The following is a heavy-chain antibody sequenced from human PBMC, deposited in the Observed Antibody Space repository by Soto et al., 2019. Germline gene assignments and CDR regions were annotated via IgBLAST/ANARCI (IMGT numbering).Heavy chain of an antibody. D-gene: IGHD5-12*01. CDR3: TREGTRGLRWLQLNLGFDY. J-gene: IGHJ4*02. V-gene: IGHV3-49*03. Sequence: PGGSLRLSCTASGFTFGDYAMSWFRQAPGKGLEWVGFIRSKAYGGTTEYAASVKGRFTISRDDSKSIAYLQMNSLKTEDTAVYYCTREGTRGLRWLQLNLGFDYWGQGTLVTVST. CDR1: GFTFGDYA. CDR2: IRSKAYGGTT.